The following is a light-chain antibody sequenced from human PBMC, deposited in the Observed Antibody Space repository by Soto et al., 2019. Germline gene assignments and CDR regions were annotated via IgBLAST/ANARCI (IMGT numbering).Light chain of an antibody. Sequence: QSLLTHPASLSGSPGQSITISCTGTTSDVGAYNYVSWYQQYPGKAPKLLIHEVSNRPSGVSHRFSGSKSGNTASLTISGLQTEDEADYYCSSYRGSSTHVFGTGTRSPS. V-gene: IGLV2-14*01. J-gene: IGLJ1*01. CDR2: EVS. CDR1: TSDVGAYNY. CDR3: SSYRGSSTHV.